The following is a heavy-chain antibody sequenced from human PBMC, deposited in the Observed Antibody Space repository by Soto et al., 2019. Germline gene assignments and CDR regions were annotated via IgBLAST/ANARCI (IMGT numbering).Heavy chain of an antibody. Sequence: EVQLVESGGGLVQTGGSLRLSCAASGFTFSSYWMHWFRQAPGKGLMWVSRINSGGGTTTYADSVKGRFTIPRDNAKNTLYLQMNGLRAEDTAVYYCARWFTYGNFDYFDYWGQGTQVTVSS. J-gene: IGHJ4*02. CDR3: ARWFTYGNFDYFDY. V-gene: IGHV3-74*01. CDR2: INSGGGTT. CDR1: GFTFSSYW. D-gene: IGHD3-10*01.